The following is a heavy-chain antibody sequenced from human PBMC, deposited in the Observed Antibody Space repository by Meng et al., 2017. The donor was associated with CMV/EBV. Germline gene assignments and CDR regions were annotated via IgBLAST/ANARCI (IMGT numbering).Heavy chain of an antibody. Sequence: GESLKISCAASGFTLSSYEMNWVRQAPGKGLEWVSYISSSGSTIYYADSVKGRFTISRDNAKNSLYLQMNSLRAEDTAVYYCARGGGITIFGVVIIQLETGVDVWGQGTTVTVSS. CDR3: ARGGGITIFGVVIIQLETGVDV. CDR1: GFTLSSYE. CDR2: ISSSGSTI. J-gene: IGHJ6*02. V-gene: IGHV3-48*03. D-gene: IGHD3-3*01.